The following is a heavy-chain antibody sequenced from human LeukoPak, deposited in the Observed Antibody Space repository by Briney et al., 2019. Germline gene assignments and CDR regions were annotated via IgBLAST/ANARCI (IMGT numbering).Heavy chain of an antibody. J-gene: IGHJ3*02. CDR2: INAGNGNT. D-gene: IGHD2-2*01. Sequence: ASVKVSCKASGYTFTSYAMHWVRQAPGQRLEWMGWINAGNGNTKYSQKFQGRVTITRDTSASTAYMELSSLRSEDTAVYYCARDQDIVVVPAAINSAFDIWGQGTMVTVSS. CDR1: GYTFTSYA. CDR3: ARDQDIVVVPAAINSAFDI. V-gene: IGHV1-3*01.